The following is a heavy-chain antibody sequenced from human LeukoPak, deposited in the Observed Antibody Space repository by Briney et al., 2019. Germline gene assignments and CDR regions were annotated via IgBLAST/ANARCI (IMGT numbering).Heavy chain of an antibody. CDR1: GGSISSSSYY. CDR3: ARQTVTPDDAFDI. J-gene: IGHJ3*02. D-gene: IGHD1-14*01. CDR2: IYYSGST. V-gene: IGHV4-39*01. Sequence: SETLSLTCTVSGGSISSSSYYWGWIRQPPGKGLEWIGSIYYSGSTYYNPSLKSRVTISVDTSKNQCSLKLSSVTAADTAVYYCARQTVTPDDAFDIWGQGTMVTVSS.